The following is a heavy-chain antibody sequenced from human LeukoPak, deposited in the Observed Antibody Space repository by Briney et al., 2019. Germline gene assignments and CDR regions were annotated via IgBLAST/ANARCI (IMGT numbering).Heavy chain of an antibody. V-gene: IGHV3-30*03. J-gene: IGHJ4*02. CDR3: ARESDKHYDFWSGYLALDY. CDR1: GFTFSSYG. CDR2: ISYDGSNK. D-gene: IGHD3-3*01. Sequence: GGSLRLSCAASGFTFSSYGMHWVRQAPGKGLGWVAVISYDGSNKYYADSVKGRFTISRDNAKNSLYLQMNSLRVEDTAVYYCARESDKHYDFWSGYLALDYWGQGTLVTVSS.